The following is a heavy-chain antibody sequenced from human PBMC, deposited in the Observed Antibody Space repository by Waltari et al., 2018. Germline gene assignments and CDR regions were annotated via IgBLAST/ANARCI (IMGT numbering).Heavy chain of an antibody. Sequence: VKLMESGGGGVQLGWYLGRSCQASEFTFSSYTLHWVRQVPGKGLEWVSVISYNERNIYYVYSVKRRFTIARDNSKIVLYLQMNTLRAADTAVYYCARDYCDRTNCPGMDVWGQGTTFTAS. CDR3: ARDYCDRTNCPGMDV. V-gene: IGHV3-30*04. CDR1: EFTFSSYT. CDR2: ISYNERNI. J-gene: IGHJ6*02. D-gene: IGHD3-22*01.